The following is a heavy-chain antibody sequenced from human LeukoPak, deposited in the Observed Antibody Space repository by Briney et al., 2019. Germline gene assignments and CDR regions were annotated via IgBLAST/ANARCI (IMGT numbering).Heavy chain of an antibody. V-gene: IGHV1-24*01. D-gene: IGHD3-22*01. CDR1: GYTLTELS. CDR3: ARDSLYYYDSSGYSGDFDY. J-gene: IGHJ4*02. Sequence: ASVKVSCKASGYTLTELSMHWVRQAPGKGLEWMGGFDPEDGETIYAQKFQGRVTMTTDTSTSTAYMELRSLRSDDTAVYYCARDSLYYYDSSGYSGDFDYWGQGTLVTVSS. CDR2: FDPEDGET.